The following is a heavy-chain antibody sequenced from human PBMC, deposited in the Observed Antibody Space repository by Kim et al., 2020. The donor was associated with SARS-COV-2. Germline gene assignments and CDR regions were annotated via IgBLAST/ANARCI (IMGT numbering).Heavy chain of an antibody. CDR3: ARVSGYDWNYYYYGMDV. D-gene: IGHD5-12*01. J-gene: IGHJ6*02. Sequence: SETLSLTCTVSGGSISSGGYYWSWIRQHPGKGLEWIGYIYYSGSTYYNPSLKSRVTISVDTSKNQFSLKLSSVTAADTAVYYCARVSGYDWNYYYYGMDVWGQGTTVTVSS. CDR1: GGSISSGGYY. V-gene: IGHV4-31*03. CDR2: IYYSGST.